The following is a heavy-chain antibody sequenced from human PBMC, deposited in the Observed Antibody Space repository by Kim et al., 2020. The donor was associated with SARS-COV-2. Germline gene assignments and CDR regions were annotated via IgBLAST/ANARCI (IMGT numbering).Heavy chain of an antibody. CDR1: GYTFTSYA. D-gene: IGHD2-15*01. CDR3: ARGQAETLYCSGGSCYESDAFDI. V-gene: IGHV1-3*01. CDR2: INAGNGNT. J-gene: IGHJ3*02. Sequence: ASVKVSCKASGYTFTSYAMHWVRQAPGQRLEWMGWINAGNGNTKYSQKFQGRVTITRDTSASTAYMELSSLRSEDTAVYYCARGQAETLYCSGGSCYESDAFDIWGQGTMVTVSS.